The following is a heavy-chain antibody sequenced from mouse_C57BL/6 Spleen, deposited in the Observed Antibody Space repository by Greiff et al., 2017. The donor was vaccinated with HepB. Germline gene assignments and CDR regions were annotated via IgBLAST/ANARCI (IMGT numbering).Heavy chain of an antibody. CDR2: IYPGSGST. CDR3: ARAPYYYGSSYYYFDY. Sequence: QVQLKQPGAELVKPGASVKMSCKASGYTFTSYWITWVKQRPGQGLEWIGDIYPGSGSTNYNEKFKSKATLTVDTSSSTAYMQLSSLTSEDSAVYYCARAPYYYGSSYYYFDYWGQGTTLTVSS. CDR1: GYTFTSYW. J-gene: IGHJ2*01. D-gene: IGHD1-1*01. V-gene: IGHV1-55*01.